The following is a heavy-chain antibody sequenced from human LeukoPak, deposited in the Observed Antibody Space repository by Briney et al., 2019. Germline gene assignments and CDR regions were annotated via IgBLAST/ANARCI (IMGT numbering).Heavy chain of an antibody. Sequence: PGRSLRLSCAASGFTFDDYAMHWVRQAPGKGLEWVSGISWNSGSIGYADSVKGRFTISRDNAKNSLYLQMNSLRAEDTALYYCAKDKGLGGPYGSGSFHYWGQGTLVTVSS. D-gene: IGHD3-10*01. V-gene: IGHV3-9*01. CDR3: AKDKGLGGPYGSGSFHY. J-gene: IGHJ4*02. CDR1: GFTFDDYA. CDR2: ISWNSGSI.